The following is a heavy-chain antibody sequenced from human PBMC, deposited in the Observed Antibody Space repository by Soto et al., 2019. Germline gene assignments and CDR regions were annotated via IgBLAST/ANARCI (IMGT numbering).Heavy chain of an antibody. CDR1: GGSISSGGYY. Sequence: SETLSLTCTVSGGSISSGGYYWSWIRQHPGKGLEWIGYIYYSGSTYYNPSLKSRVTISVDTSKNQFSLKLSSVTAADTAVYYCARATLLEEAFFDYWGQGTLVTVSS. CDR2: IYYSGST. CDR3: ARATLLEEAFFDY. J-gene: IGHJ4*02. V-gene: IGHV4-31*03. D-gene: IGHD1-26*01.